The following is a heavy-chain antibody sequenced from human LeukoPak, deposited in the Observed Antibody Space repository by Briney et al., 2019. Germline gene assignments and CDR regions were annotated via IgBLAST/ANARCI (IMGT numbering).Heavy chain of an antibody. CDR1: GGSISSYY. CDR3: ASMFPPNWFDP. CDR2: IYYSGST. Sequence: PSETLSLTXTVSGGSISSYYWSWIRQPPGKGLEWIGYIYYSGSTNYNPSLKSRVTISVDTSKNQFSLKLSSVTAADTAVYYYASMFPPNWFDPWGQGTLVTVSS. D-gene: IGHD3-10*02. V-gene: IGHV4-59*01. J-gene: IGHJ5*02.